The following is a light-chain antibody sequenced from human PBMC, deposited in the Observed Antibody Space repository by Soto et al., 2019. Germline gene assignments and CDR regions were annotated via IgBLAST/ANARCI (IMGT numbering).Light chain of an antibody. CDR3: CSYAGSCSI. CDR1: TSDVGGYNY. J-gene: IGLJ2*01. Sequence: QSALTQPRSVSGSPGQSVTISCTGTTSDVGGYNYVSWYQQHPGKAPKLIISDVSNRPSGVPNRFSGSKSGNTASLTISGLQADDEADYYCCSYAGSCSIFGGGTQLTVL. CDR2: DVS. V-gene: IGLV2-11*01.